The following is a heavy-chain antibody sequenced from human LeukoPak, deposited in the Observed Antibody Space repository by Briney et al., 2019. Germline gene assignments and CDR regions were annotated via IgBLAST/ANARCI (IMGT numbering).Heavy chain of an antibody. CDR3: AKGDIVVVTAAYFDY. CDR2: ISGSGGST. Sequence: GGSLRLSCAASGFTFSSYAMSWVRQAPGKGLEWVSAISGSGGSTYYADSVKGRFTISRDNSKNTLYLQMNGLRAEDTAVYYCAKGDIVVVTAAYFDYWGQGTLVTVSS. V-gene: IGHV3-23*01. D-gene: IGHD2-21*02. J-gene: IGHJ4*02. CDR1: GFTFSSYA.